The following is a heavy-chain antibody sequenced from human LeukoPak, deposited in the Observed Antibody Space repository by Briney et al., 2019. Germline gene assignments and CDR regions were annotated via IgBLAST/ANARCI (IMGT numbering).Heavy chain of an antibody. CDR1: GYTFTSYA. V-gene: IGHV7-4-1*02. J-gene: IGHJ4*02. D-gene: IGHD6-19*01. Sequence: GASVKVSCKASGYTFTSYAMNWVRQAPGQGLEWMGWINTNTGNPTYAQGFTGRFVFSLDTSVSTAYLQISSLKAEDTAVYYCARPPYSGWYFSFDYWGQGTLVTVSS. CDR2: INTNTGNP. CDR3: ARPPYSGWYFSFDY.